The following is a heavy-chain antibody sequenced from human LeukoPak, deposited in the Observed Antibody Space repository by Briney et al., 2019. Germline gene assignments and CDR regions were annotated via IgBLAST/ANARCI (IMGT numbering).Heavy chain of an antibody. CDR1: GFTLSNYD. Sequence: GGSLRLSCAASGFTLSNYDMNWVRQAPGKGLEWVSSISTSSRYIYYKDSVRGRFTISRDDAKNSLYLEMNSLRAEDAAVYYCARADCSSSTCYLRRSWFDPWGQGTLVTVSS. V-gene: IGHV3-21*01. CDR2: ISTSSRYI. D-gene: IGHD2-2*01. CDR3: ARADCSSSTCYLRRSWFDP. J-gene: IGHJ5*02.